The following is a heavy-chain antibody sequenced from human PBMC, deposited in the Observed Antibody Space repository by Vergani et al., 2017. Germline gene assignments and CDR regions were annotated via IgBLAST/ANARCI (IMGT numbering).Heavy chain of an antibody. CDR3: ARDGGEYDKDALDV. J-gene: IGHJ3*01. Sequence: QVQLQESGPRLVKPSETLSLICSVSGYSISSGYFWGWIRQSPGKGLEWLGTIDRTGRTHLSPSLKSRLTISVDTTKNQFSLKLTSVTAADTAVYYCARDGGEYDKDALDVWGQGTKVTVTS. CDR1: GYSISSGYF. CDR2: IDRTGRT. V-gene: IGHV4-38-2*02. D-gene: IGHD2-21*01.